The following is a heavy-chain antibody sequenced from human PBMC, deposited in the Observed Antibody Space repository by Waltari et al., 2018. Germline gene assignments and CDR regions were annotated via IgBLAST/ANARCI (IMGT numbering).Heavy chain of an antibody. V-gene: IGHV1-46*01. D-gene: IGHD6-19*01. CDR1: GYTFTSYY. CDR3: AKVRAVAGLQEKADDI. J-gene: IGHJ3*02. Sequence: QVQLVQSGAEVKKPGASVKVSCKAYGYTFTSYYMNWVRQTPGQGLEWMGITNPSGGSRNYEQKFHGRVTITSDTSTSTAARALSSLRSVDTAVYYCAKVRAVAGLQEKADDILGQATMVTVSS. CDR2: TNPSGGSR.